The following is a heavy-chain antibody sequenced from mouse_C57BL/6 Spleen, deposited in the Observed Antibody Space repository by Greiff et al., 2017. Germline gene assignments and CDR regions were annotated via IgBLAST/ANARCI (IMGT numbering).Heavy chain of an antibody. CDR1: GYTFTSYW. Sequence: VQLQQPGTELVKPGASVKLSCKASGYTFTSYWMHWVKQRPGQGLEWIGNINPSNGGTNYNEKFKSKATLTVDKSSSTAYMQLSSLTSEDSAVYDCARFHYDYDGYFDVWGTGTTVTVSS. J-gene: IGHJ1*03. CDR3: ARFHYDYDGYFDV. V-gene: IGHV1-53*01. D-gene: IGHD2-4*01. CDR2: INPSNGGT.